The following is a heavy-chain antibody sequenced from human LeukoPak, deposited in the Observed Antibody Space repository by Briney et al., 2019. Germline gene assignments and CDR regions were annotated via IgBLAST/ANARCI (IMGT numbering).Heavy chain of an antibody. Sequence: ASVKVSCKVSGYTFTDYYMHWVQQAPGQGLEWMGGIIPIFGTANYAQKFQGRVTITADESTSTAYMELSSLRSEDAAVYYCAREGDLAVAGMIFLNWFDPWGQGTLVTVSS. CDR1: GYTFTDYY. J-gene: IGHJ5*02. V-gene: IGHV1-69*13. CDR3: AREGDLAVAGMIFLNWFDP. CDR2: IIPIFGTA. D-gene: IGHD6-19*01.